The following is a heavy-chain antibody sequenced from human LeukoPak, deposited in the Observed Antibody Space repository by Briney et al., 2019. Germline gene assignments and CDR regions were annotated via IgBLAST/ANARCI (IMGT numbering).Heavy chain of an antibody. D-gene: IGHD5-12*01. CDR2: IKQDGSEK. Sequence: PGGSLRLSCAASGFTFSSYWMSWVRQAPGKGLEWVANIKQDGSEKYYVDSVKGRFTISRDNAKNSLYLQMNSLRAGDTAVYYCARGPGYSGYDTFDYWGQGTLVTVSS. V-gene: IGHV3-7*03. CDR3: ARGPGYSGYDTFDY. CDR1: GFTFSSYW. J-gene: IGHJ4*02.